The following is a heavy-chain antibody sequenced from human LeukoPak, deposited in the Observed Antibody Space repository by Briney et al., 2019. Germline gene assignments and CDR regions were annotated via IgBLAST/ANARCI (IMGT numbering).Heavy chain of an antibody. CDR2: INHSGST. J-gene: IGHJ4*02. V-gene: IGHV4-34*01. D-gene: IGHD1-26*01. CDR1: GGSFSGYY. Sequence: SETLSLTCAVSGGSFSGYYWSWIRQPPGKGLEWIGGINHSGSTNYNPSLKRRVTISVDTSRNQFSLKLSSVTAADTAVYYCASGSYYGKGYYFDYWGQGTLVTVSS. CDR3: ASGSYYGKGYYFDY.